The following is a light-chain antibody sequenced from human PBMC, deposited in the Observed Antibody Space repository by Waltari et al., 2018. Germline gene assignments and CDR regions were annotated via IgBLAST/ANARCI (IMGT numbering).Light chain of an antibody. CDR2: DDI. CDR3: QVWDIDSDPSVV. J-gene: IGLJ2*01. Sequence: SYVLTQPPSVSVAPGRTARIPCGGNNIGTKTEHWYQQKPGQAPVMVVYDDIDRPSGIPERFSGSNSGNTATLIINRVEAGDEADYYCQVWDIDSDPSVVFGGGTKLTVL. V-gene: IGLV3-21*03. CDR1: NIGTKT.